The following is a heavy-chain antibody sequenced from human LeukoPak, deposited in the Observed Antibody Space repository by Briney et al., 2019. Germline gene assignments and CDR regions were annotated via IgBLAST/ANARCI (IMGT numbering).Heavy chain of an antibody. CDR2: INSDGSST. V-gene: IGHV3-74*01. Sequence: PGGSLRLSCAASGFTFSSYWMHWVRQAPGKGLVWVSRINSDGSSTSYADSVKGRFSISRDNAKSTLYLQMNSLIVEDTAVYYCARDPGSSGGAYVGDYWGHGTLVTVSS. CDR3: ARDPGSSGGAYVGDY. D-gene: IGHD6-19*01. CDR1: GFTFSSYW. J-gene: IGHJ4*01.